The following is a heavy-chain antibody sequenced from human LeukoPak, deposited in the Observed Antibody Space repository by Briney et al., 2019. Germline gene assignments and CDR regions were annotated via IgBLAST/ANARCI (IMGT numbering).Heavy chain of an antibody. J-gene: IGHJ4*02. CDR1: GFTFNKYA. Sequence: PGGSLRLSCAASGFTFNKYALNWVRQAPGEGLEWVSGVTAGGESTYYADSVKGRFTISRDNSKNTLYLQLNSLRADDTAVYYCAKGSASSWFLIDYWGQGTLVTVSS. CDR2: VTAGGEST. V-gene: IGHV3-23*01. CDR3: AKGSASSWFLIDY. D-gene: IGHD6-13*01.